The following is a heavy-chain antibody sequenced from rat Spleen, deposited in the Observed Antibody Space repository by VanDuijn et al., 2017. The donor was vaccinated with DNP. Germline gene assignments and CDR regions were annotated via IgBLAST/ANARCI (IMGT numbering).Heavy chain of an antibody. CDR2: LSYDGFTT. V-gene: IGHV5-29*01. CDR1: GFTFSNYG. CDR3: TRHRTIMPYYYAMDA. Sequence: EVQLVESGGGLVQPGRSLKLSCAVSGFTFSNYGMAWVRQTPTKGLEWVATLSYDGFTTYYRDSVKGRFTISRDNAKSTLYLQMDSLRSEDTATYYCTRHRTIMPYYYAMDAWGQGASVTVSS. J-gene: IGHJ4*01. D-gene: IGHD1-12*01.